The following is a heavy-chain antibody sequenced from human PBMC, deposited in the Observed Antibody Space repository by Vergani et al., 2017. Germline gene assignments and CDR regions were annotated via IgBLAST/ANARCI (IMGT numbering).Heavy chain of an antibody. J-gene: IGHJ4*02. CDR2: IYPANSDT. CDR3: TRSGSYYNPPHWD. V-gene: IGHV5-51*03. Sequence: EVQLVQSGAEVKKPGESLKISCKGSGYSFTSYWIGWVRQMPGKGLEWMGIIYPANSDTKYSPSFQGQVTISADKSITTAYLQWSSLKASATAMYFCTRSGSYYNPPHWDWGQGTLVTVSS. CDR1: GYSFTSYW. D-gene: IGHD1-26*01.